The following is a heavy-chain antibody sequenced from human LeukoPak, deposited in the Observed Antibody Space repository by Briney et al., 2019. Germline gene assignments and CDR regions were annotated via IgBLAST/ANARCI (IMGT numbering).Heavy chain of an antibody. CDR1: GGTFSSYA. CDR2: ILPILGLT. Sequence: SVKVSCKASGGTFSSYAISWVRQAPGQGLEWVGRILPILGLTNYAQKFQGRVTVTADKSTSTAYMELSSLTSEDTAVYYCGTKERYSGWYGGAFDIWGQGTMVTVSS. J-gene: IGHJ3*02. CDR3: GTKERYSGWYGGAFDI. V-gene: IGHV1-69*04. D-gene: IGHD6-19*01.